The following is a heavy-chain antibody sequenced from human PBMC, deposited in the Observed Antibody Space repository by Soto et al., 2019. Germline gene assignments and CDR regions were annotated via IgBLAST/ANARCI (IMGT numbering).Heavy chain of an antibody. D-gene: IGHD4-17*01. J-gene: IGHJ2*01. CDR2: IYWDDDK. V-gene: IGHV2-5*02. Sequence: QITLKESGPTLVKPTQTLTLTCTFSGFSLSTRGVGVGWIRQPPGKALEWLALIYWDDDKRYSPSLKSRLTITKDPSKNRVVLTLTHMDPVDTATYYCAHRGTVTPSSPRRYFDLWGRGTLVTVSS. CDR1: GFSLSTRGVG. CDR3: AHRGTVTPSSPRRYFDL.